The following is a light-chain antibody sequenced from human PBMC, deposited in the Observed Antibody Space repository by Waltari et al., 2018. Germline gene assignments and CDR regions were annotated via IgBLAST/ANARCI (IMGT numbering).Light chain of an antibody. V-gene: IGLV2-8*01. CDR2: EVT. CDR3: SSLGDRNSWV. CDR1: SSDVGGYNH. J-gene: IGLJ3*02. Sequence: QSALTQPPSASGSPGQTVTISCTGTSSDVGGYNHVSWYQQRPRKAAEVLIYEVTNRPAGVPDRCSGSRSGDTASLTVSGLQAEDEADYYCSSLGDRNSWVFVGGTKLTVL.